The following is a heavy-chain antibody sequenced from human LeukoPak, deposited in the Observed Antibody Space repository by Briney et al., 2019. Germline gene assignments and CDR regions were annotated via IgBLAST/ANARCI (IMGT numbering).Heavy chain of an antibody. CDR2: IGISSGNT. CDR1: GFNFVNYS. D-gene: IGHD5-12*01. V-gene: IGHV3-48*01. J-gene: IGHJ4*01. CDR3: ARDHRYAFDN. Sequence: GGSLRLSCAVSGFNFVNYSMTWVRQAPGKGLEWISYIGISSGNTKYADSVKGRFTISRDKARNSLYLQMNSLRVEDTAVYYCARDHRYAFDNWGHGTLVTVSS.